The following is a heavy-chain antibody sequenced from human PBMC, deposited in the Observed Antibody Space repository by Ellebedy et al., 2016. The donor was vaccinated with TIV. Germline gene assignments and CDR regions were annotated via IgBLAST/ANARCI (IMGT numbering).Heavy chain of an antibody. D-gene: IGHD6-13*01. V-gene: IGHV1-46*01. CDR2: INPSGGST. CDR3: ARDQAEGRSSDY. J-gene: IGHJ4*02. Sequence: AASVKVSCKASGYTFTSYHMQWVRQAPGQGLEWMGIINPSGGSTDYAQKFQGRVTMTRDTSTSTVYMELSSLRSEDTAVYYCARDQAEGRSSDYWGQGTLVTVS. CDR1: GYTFTSYH.